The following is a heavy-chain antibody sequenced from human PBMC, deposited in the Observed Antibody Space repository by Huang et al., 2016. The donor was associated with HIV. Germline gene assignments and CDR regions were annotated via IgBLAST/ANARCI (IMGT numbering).Heavy chain of an antibody. V-gene: IGHV1-69*13. J-gene: IGHJ4*02. D-gene: IGHD5-12*01. CDR2: ILPMFGIA. CDR3: ARGEGVEMATMYYFDY. CDR1: GGTLSSYS. Sequence: QVQLVQSGAEVKKPGSSVKVSCKASGGTLSSYSISWVRQAPGQGPEWMGGILPMFGIANYAQKFQGRVTSTADESMGTAYMELSSLRAEDTAVYYCARGEGVEMATMYYFDYWGQGTLVTVSS.